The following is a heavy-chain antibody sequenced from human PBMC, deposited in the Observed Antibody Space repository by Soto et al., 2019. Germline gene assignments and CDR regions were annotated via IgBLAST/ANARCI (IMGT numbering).Heavy chain of an antibody. Sequence: GESLKISCKGSGYSFTSYWIGWVRQMPGKGLEWMGIIYPGDSDTRYSPSFQGQVTISADKSISTAYLQWSSLKASDTAMYYCARQDGSGSYYNLPGYYYGMDVWGQGTTVTVSS. D-gene: IGHD3-10*01. J-gene: IGHJ6*02. CDR1: GYSFTSYW. V-gene: IGHV5-51*01. CDR3: ARQDGSGSYYNLPGYYYGMDV. CDR2: IYPGDSDT.